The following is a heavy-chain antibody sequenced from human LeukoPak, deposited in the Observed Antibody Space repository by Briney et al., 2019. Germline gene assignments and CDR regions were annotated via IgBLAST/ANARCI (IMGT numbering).Heavy chain of an antibody. D-gene: IGHD3-22*01. V-gene: IGHV3-23*01. CDR3: PRKYDSSGYFDY. Sequence: GALRLSCIASGFSFSGYAMSWVRQAPGKGLEWVSAISGGGDSAYYADSVQGRFTISRDNSKNTLYLQMNSPRAEDTAVYYCPRKYDSSGYFDYWGQGTLVTVSS. CDR2: ISGGGDSA. J-gene: IGHJ4*02. CDR1: GFSFSGYA.